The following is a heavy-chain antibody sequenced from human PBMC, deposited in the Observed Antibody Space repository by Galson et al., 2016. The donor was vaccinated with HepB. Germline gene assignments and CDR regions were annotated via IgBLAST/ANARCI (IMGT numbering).Heavy chain of an antibody. CDR1: GGSFSGYS. D-gene: IGHD5-18*01. Sequence: ETLSLTCAAYGGSFSGYSWNWIRQPPGRGLEWIGEINHSGSTNYNPSLKRRVTMSVDTSKNQFSLKLSSVTAADTAVYYFARGGRIYGYGGDYWGQGTLVTV. CDR3: ARGGRIYGYGGDY. V-gene: IGHV4-34*01. J-gene: IGHJ4*02. CDR2: INHSGST.